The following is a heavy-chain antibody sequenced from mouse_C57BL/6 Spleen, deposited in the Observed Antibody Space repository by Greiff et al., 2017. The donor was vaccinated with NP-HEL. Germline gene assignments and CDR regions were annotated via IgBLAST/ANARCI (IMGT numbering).Heavy chain of an antibody. CDR2: IDPNSGGT. J-gene: IGHJ3*01. V-gene: IGHV1-72*01. CDR1: GYTFTSYW. Sequence: QVQLKESGAELVKPGASVKLSCKASGYTFTSYWMHWVKQRPGRGLEWIGRIDPNSGGTKYNEKFKSKATLTVDKPSSTAYMQLSSLTSEDSAVYYCAREGAVYDGYSFAYWGQGTLVTVSA. CDR3: AREGAVYDGYSFAY. D-gene: IGHD2-3*01.